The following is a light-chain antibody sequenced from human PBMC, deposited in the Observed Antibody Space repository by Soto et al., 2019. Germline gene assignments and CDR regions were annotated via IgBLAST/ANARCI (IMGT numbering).Light chain of an antibody. Sequence: EIVLTQSPGTLSLSPGERATLSCRASQSVDSRFLAWYQQRPGQVPSLLIYAASSRATGIPDRFSGSGSGADFTLTISRLEPEDSAVYYCQHRTFGQGTKVEIK. J-gene: IGKJ1*01. CDR3: QHRT. V-gene: IGKV3-20*01. CDR1: QSVDSRF. CDR2: AAS.